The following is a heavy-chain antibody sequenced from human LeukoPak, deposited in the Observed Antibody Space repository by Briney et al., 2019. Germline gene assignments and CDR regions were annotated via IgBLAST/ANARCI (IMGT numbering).Heavy chain of an antibody. CDR1: GYTFTGYY. CDR2: INPNSGGT. D-gene: IGHD1-26*01. J-gene: IGHJ4*02. CDR3: ARVIVGATAFDY. V-gene: IGHV1-2*02. Sequence: ASVKVSCKASGYTFTGYYMHWVRQAPGQGLEWMGWINPNSGGTNYAQKFQGRVTMTRDTSISTAYMELSRLRSDDTAVYYCARVIVGATAFDYWGQGTLVTVSS.